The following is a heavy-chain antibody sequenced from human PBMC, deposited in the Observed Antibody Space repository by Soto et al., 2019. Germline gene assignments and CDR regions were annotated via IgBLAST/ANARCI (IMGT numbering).Heavy chain of an antibody. CDR1: GFTFSSYA. CDR2: ISYDGSNK. D-gene: IGHD6-6*01. V-gene: IGHV3-30-3*01. CDR3: ARVVRSSSVYYYGMDV. Sequence: GGSLRLSCAASGFTFSSYAMHWVRRAPGKGLEWVAVISYDGSNKYYAGSVKGRFTISRDNSKNTLYLQMNSLRAEDTAVYYCARVVRSSSVYYYGMDVWGQGTTVTVSS. J-gene: IGHJ6*02.